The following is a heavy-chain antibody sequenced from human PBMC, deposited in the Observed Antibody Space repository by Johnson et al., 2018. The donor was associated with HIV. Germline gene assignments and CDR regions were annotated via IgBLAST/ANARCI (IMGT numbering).Heavy chain of an antibody. J-gene: IGHJ3*01. CDR2: ISYDGNNI. Sequence: QVQLVESGGGVVQPGGSLRLSCEASGFIFSSYGMHWVRQAPGKGLEWVAVISYDGNNIYYSDSVKGRFTISRDNSKNTLYLQMDALRPGDTGIYYCARVHIAARWSNAFDVWGQGTMVTVSS. CDR1: GFIFSSYG. CDR3: ARVHIAARWSNAFDV. D-gene: IGHD6-6*01. V-gene: IGHV3-30*03.